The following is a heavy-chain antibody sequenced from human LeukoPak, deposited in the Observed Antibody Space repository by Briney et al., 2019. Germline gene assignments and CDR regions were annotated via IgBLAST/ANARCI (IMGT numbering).Heavy chain of an antibody. V-gene: IGHV3-23*01. J-gene: IGHJ4*02. Sequence: GGSLRLSCAASGFTFSSYAMSWVRQAPGKELEWVSAISGSGGSTYYADSVKGRFTISRDNSKNTLYLQMNSLRSEDTAVYYCATDLSLVRGVNYWGQGNLVTVSS. CDR1: GFTFSSYA. D-gene: IGHD3-10*01. CDR3: ATDLSLVRGVNY. CDR2: ISGSGGST.